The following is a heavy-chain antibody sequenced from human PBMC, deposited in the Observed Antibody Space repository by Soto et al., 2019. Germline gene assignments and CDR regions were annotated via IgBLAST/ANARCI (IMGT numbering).Heavy chain of an antibody. J-gene: IGHJ4*01. CDR2: ISGSGGTT. CDR1: GFTFSSYA. CDR3: AKVRSNPIFDVVSLFDY. D-gene: IGHD3-3*01. Sequence: PVGSLRLSCAASGFTFSSYAMSWVRQAPGKGLECVSTISGSGGTTYYADSVKGRFTISRDNSKNTLYLQMNSLRAEDTAVYYCAKVRSNPIFDVVSLFDYGGHGTLVTLSS. V-gene: IGHV3-23*01.